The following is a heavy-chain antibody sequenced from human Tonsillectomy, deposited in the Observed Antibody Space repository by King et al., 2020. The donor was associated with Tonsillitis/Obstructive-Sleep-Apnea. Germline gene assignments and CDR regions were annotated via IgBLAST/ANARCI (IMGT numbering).Heavy chain of an antibody. CDR1: GYTFTSYG. V-gene: IGHV1-18*01. CDR3: ARDLRCSSTSCYSITYYYYYMDV. D-gene: IGHD2-2*01. J-gene: IGHJ6*03. CDR2: ISSYSTKT. Sequence: VQLVESGAEVKKPGASVKVSCKASGYTFTSYGISWVRQAPGQGLEWMGWISSYSTKTHYAQNIQGRVTMSTATSTSTAYMELRSLRADDTAVYYCARDLRCSSTSCYSITYYYYYMDVWGKGTTVTVSS.